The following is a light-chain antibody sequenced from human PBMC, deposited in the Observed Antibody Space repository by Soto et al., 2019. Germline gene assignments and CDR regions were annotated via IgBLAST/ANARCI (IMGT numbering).Light chain of an antibody. V-gene: IGKV3-20*01. CDR3: QQYGNSPPT. Sequence: EIVLTQSPGTLSLSPGERATLSCRASQSVDSSYLAWYQQTPGQAPRLLMYGASSRATGIPDRFSGSGSGTDFTLTIIRLEPEDFAVYYCQQYGNSPPTFGQGTKVDIK. CDR1: QSVDSSY. J-gene: IGKJ1*01. CDR2: GAS.